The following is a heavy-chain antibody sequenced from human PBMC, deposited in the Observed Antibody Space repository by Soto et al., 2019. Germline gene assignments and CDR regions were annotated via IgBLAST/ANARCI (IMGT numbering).Heavy chain of an antibody. CDR2: ISSSSSFI. D-gene: IGHD3-22*01. J-gene: IGHJ4*02. V-gene: IGHV3-21*01. CDR3: ARNPYSYDTSGDYY. CDR1: GFTFSSYS. Sequence: EVQLVESGGGLVKPGGSLRLSCAASGFTFSSYSMNWVRQAPGKGLEWVSSISSSSSFIYYADSLKGRFTISRDNAKNSLYLQMNSLRAEDTAVYYCARNPYSYDTSGDYYWGQGTLVTVSS.